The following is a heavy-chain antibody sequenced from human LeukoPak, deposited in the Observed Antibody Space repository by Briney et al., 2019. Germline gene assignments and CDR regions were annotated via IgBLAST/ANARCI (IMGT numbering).Heavy chain of an antibody. CDR1: GYTFTSYG. CDR2: ISAYNGNT. Sequence: ASVKVSCKASGYTFTSYGISWVRQAPGQGLEWMGWISAYNGNTNYAQKLQGRGTMTTDTSTSTAYMELRSLRSDDTAVYYCARETSGATTLYWFDPWGQGTLVTVSS. V-gene: IGHV1-18*01. D-gene: IGHD1-26*01. J-gene: IGHJ5*02. CDR3: ARETSGATTLYWFDP.